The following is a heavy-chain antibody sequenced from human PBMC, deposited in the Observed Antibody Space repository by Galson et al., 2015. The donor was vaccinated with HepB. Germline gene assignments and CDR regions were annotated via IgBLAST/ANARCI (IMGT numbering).Heavy chain of an antibody. CDR2: IVVGSGNT. J-gene: IGHJ6*02. Sequence: SVKVSCKASGFTFTSSAMQWVRQARGQRLEWIGWIVVGSGNTNYAQKFQERVTITRDMSTSTAYMELSSLRSEDTAVYYCAAGSYYDSSGYYYHYYYGMDVWGQGTTVTVSS. CDR1: GFTFTSSA. D-gene: IGHD3-22*01. V-gene: IGHV1-58*02. CDR3: AAGSYYDSSGYYYHYYYGMDV.